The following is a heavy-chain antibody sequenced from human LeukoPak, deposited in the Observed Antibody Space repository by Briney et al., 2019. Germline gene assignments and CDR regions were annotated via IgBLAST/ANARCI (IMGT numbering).Heavy chain of an antibody. D-gene: IGHD3-22*01. V-gene: IGHV1-69*05. CDR2: IIPIFGTA. J-gene: IGHJ4*02. Sequence: SVKVSCKASGGTFSSYAISWVRQAPGQGLEWMGGIIPIFGTANYAQKFQGRVTITTDESTSTAYMELSSLRSEDTAVYYCARQYDSSGYPFDYWGQGTLVTVSS. CDR1: GGTFSSYA. CDR3: ARQYDSSGYPFDY.